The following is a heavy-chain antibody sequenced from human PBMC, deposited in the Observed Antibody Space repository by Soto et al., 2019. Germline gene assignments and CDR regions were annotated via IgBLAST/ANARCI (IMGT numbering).Heavy chain of an antibody. D-gene: IGHD3-3*02. Sequence: ASVKVSCKTSGYTFTGHYIHWVRQAPQQGPEWMGEIGPESGATRYAQKFRGRVTMTTDTSITTVYMELKNLSPDGTAVYYCGRGRSGQIVIFYWGQGTPVTVSS. CDR1: GYTFTGHY. CDR2: IGPESGAT. CDR3: GRGRSGQIVIFY. J-gene: IGHJ4*02. V-gene: IGHV1-2*02.